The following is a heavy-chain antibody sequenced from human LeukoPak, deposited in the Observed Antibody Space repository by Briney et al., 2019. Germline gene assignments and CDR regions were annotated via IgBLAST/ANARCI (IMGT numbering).Heavy chain of an antibody. Sequence: SETLSLTRTVSGGSISSYYWSWIRQPPGKGLEWIGYIYYSGSTNYNPSLKSRVTISVDTSKNQFSLKLSSVTAADTAVYYCARHLASSGSSPGWYFDLWGRGTLVTVSS. V-gene: IGHV4-59*08. CDR1: GGSISSYY. CDR3: ARHLASSGSSPGWYFDL. J-gene: IGHJ2*01. CDR2: IYYSGST. D-gene: IGHD3-22*01.